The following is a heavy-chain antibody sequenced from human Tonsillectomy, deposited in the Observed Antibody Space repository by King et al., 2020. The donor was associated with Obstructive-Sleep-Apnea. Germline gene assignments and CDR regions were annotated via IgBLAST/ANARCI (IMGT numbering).Heavy chain of an antibody. D-gene: IGHD5-18*01. Sequence: EVQLVESGGGLVRPGGSLRLSCAAFRFTFSHAWMNWVRQAPGKGLEWVGRIKSKSDGGTTDYSAPVKGRFTISRDDSKNTLYLQMNSLKTEDTAVYYCTTRGYSYEDYYGMDAWGQGTTVTVSS. CDR2: IKSKSDGGTT. CDR1: RFTFSHAW. CDR3: TTRGYSYEDYYGMDA. V-gene: IGHV3-15*01. J-gene: IGHJ6*02.